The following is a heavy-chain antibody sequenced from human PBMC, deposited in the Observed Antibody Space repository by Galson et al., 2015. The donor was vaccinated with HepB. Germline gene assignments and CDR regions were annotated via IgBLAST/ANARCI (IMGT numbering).Heavy chain of an antibody. CDR1: GFTFGDYT. J-gene: IGHJ4*02. Sequence: SLRLSCAASGFTFGDYTMSWFRQAPGKGLEWVGSIRSKAYGGPTEYVASVKRRFTISRHDSKSIAYLQINSLKTEDTAVYYCTGDRKGGYGPFDYWGQGTLVTVSS. CDR3: TGDRKGGYGPFDY. CDR2: IRSKAYGGPT. D-gene: IGHD5-12*01. V-gene: IGHV3-49*03.